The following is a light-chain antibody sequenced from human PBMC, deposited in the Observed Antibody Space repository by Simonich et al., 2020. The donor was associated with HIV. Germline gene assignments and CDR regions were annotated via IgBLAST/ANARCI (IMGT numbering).Light chain of an antibody. Sequence: SYELTQPPSVSVSPGQTARISCSGDAVPKQYAYWYQQKPGQAPVLVMCKDTERPSGIPGRFSGSSSGTTVTLTISGVQAEDEADYYCQSADSSGTQRVFGGGTKLTVL. CDR3: QSADSSGTQRV. CDR2: KDT. J-gene: IGLJ2*01. CDR1: AVPKQY. V-gene: IGLV3-25*03.